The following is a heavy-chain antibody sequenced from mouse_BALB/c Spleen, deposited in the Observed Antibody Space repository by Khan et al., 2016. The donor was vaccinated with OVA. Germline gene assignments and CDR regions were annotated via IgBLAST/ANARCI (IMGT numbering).Heavy chain of an antibody. Sequence: QVQLQQSGAELVRPGASVKLSCKTSGYIFTSYWIHWVKQRSGKGLEWIARIYPGTDNTYYNEKLKDKATLTADKSSSPAYMQLSSLKSEDSAVYFCAREDALYYFDYWGQGTTLTVSS. CDR3: AREDALYYFDY. J-gene: IGHJ2*01. CDR2: IYPGTDNT. V-gene: IGHV1S132*01. CDR1: GYIFTSYW.